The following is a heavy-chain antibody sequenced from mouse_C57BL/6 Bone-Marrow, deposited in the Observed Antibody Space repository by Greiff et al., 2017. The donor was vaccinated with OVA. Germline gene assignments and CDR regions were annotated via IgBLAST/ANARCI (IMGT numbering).Heavy chain of an antibody. CDR1: GYTFTDYY. CDR2: INPNNGGT. Sequence: EVQLQQSGPELVKPGASVKISCKASGYTFTDYYMNWVKQSHGKSLEWIGDINPNNGGTSYNQKFKGKATFTVDKSSSTAYMELRSLTSEDSAVYYCARGGTNWGAYWGQGTTLTVSS. V-gene: IGHV1-26*01. J-gene: IGHJ2*01. D-gene: IGHD4-1*01. CDR3: ARGGTNWGAY.